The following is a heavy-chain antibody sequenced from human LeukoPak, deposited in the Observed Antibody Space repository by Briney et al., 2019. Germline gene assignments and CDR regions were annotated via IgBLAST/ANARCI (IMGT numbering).Heavy chain of an antibody. D-gene: IGHD6-19*01. CDR3: ARGREEYSSGWFRFDY. V-gene: IGHV4-4*02. CDR1: GGSISSSNW. J-gene: IGHJ4*02. Sequence: PSGTLSLTCAVSGGSISSSNWWSWVRQPPGKGLKWIGEIYHSGSTNYNPSLKSRVTISVDKSKNQFSLKLSSVTAADTAVYYCARGREEYSSGWFRFDYWGQGTLVTVSS. CDR2: IYHSGST.